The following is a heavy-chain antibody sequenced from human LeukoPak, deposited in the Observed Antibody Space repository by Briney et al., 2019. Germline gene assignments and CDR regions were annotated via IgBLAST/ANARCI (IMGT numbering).Heavy chain of an antibody. CDR3: AGLPAYYYDTSGFYFDY. D-gene: IGHD3-22*01. CDR1: GFTVSSNY. CDR2: IYSGGST. V-gene: IGHV3-66*04. J-gene: IGHJ4*02. Sequence: PGGSLRLSCAASGFTVSSNYMTWVRQAPGKGLEWVSLIYSGGSTYYADSVKGRFTISRDNSKNTLYLQMNSLRAEDTAVYYCAGLPAYYYDTSGFYFDYWGQGTLVTVSS.